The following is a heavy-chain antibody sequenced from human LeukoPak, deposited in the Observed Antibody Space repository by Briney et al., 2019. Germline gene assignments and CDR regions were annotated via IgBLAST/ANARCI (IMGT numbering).Heavy chain of an antibody. CDR3: ARGRGATIPFPPDY. J-gene: IGHJ4*02. V-gene: IGHV4-34*01. Sequence: SETLSLTRAVYGGSFSGYYWSWIRQPPGKGLEWIGEINHSGSTNYNPSLKSRVTISVDTSKNQFSLKLSSVTAADTAVYYCARGRGATIPFPPDYWGQGTLVTVSS. D-gene: IGHD5-12*01. CDR1: GGSFSGYY. CDR2: INHSGST.